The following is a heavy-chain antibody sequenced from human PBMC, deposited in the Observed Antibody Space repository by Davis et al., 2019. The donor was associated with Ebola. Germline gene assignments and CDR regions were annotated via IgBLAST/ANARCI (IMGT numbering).Heavy chain of an antibody. CDR2: ISSSGSTI. Sequence: PGGSLRLSCAASGFTFSDYYMSWIRQAPGKGLEWVSYISSSGSTIYYADSVKGRFTISRDNAKNSLYLQMNSLRTEDTALYYCAKDMAAAAGTGNFDYWGQGTLVTVSS. CDR1: GFTFSDYY. J-gene: IGHJ4*02. D-gene: IGHD6-13*01. CDR3: AKDMAAAAGTGNFDY. V-gene: IGHV3-11*01.